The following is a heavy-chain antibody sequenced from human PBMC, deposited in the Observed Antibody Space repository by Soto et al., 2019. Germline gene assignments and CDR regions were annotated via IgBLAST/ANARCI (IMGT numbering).Heavy chain of an antibody. CDR2: IVVGSGNT. Sequence: SVKGSCKASGFTFTSAAVQWVRQARGQRLEWIGWIVVGSGNTNYAQKFQERVTITRDMSTSTAYMELSSLRSEDTAVYYCAADNYYYDSSGYITDYWGQGTLVTVSS. V-gene: IGHV1-58*01. J-gene: IGHJ4*02. CDR1: GFTFTSAA. CDR3: AADNYYYDSSGYITDY. D-gene: IGHD3-22*01.